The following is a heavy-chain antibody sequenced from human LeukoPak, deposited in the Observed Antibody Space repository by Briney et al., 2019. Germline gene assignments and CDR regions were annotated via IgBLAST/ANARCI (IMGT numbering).Heavy chain of an antibody. V-gene: IGHV4-34*01. D-gene: IGHD3-10*01. CDR3: ARGGVWFGELLFQY. J-gene: IGHJ4*02. CDR1: GGSFIVYY. CDR2: INHSGST. Sequence: SETLSLTCAVYGGSFIVYYWSWSPQPPGKGLECSGEINHSGSTNYNPSLKSRVTISVETSKNQFSLQVSPVTAADTAVYYSARGGVWFGELLFQYWRQGTLVTVCS.